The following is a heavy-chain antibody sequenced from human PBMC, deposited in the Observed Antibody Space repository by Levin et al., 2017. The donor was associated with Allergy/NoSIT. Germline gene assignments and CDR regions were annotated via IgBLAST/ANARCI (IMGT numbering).Heavy chain of an antibody. D-gene: IGHD3-10*01. CDR3: AKGTGGITMADSYGMDV. CDR1: GITFRSYG. Sequence: GESLKISCAASGITFRSYGMHWVRQAPGKGLVWVAVISHDGSNKDYADSVKGRFTISRDNAKNTLYLQMNSLRAEDTAVYYCAKGTGGITMADSYGMDVWGQGTTVTVSS. CDR2: ISHDGSNK. V-gene: IGHV3-30*18. J-gene: IGHJ6*02.